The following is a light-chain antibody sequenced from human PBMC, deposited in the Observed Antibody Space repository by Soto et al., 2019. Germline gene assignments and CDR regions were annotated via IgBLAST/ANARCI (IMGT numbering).Light chain of an antibody. V-gene: IGKV3D-15*01. Sequence: EVVLTQSPATQSVSPGESATLSCRASHSVSNNLAWYQQKFGQSPRLLIYDASTRATGIPARFSGSWSGTDFTLTISSLQSENFAVYYCQHYTNWPLTFGGGTKVEIK. CDR1: HSVSNN. CDR2: DAS. CDR3: QHYTNWPLT. J-gene: IGKJ4*01.